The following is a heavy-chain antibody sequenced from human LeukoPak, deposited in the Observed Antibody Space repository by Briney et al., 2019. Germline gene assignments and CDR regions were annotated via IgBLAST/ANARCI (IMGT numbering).Heavy chain of an antibody. CDR2: IRSSDRAI. V-gene: IGHV3-48*02. CDR3: ARDRDWVFDY. D-gene: IGHD3-9*01. Sequence: GGSLRLSCVASGFTFSTYSMNWVRQAPGKGLEWVSYIRSSDRAIYYADSVTGRFTISRDNAKYSLYLQMHSLRDEDTAVYYCARDRDWVFDYWGQGTLVTVSS. CDR1: GFTFSTYS. J-gene: IGHJ4*02.